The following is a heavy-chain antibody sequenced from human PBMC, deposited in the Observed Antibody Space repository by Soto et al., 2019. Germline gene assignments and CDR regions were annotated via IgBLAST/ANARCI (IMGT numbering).Heavy chain of an antibody. D-gene: IGHD3-22*01. CDR3: ARVLLTMLVVD. Sequence: LSLTCTVSGDSISSGDYYWSWIRQPPGKGLEWIGYIYYSGSTYYNPSLKSRVTMSVDTSKNQFSLKLTSVTAADTAVYYCARVLLTMLVVDWGQGALVTVSS. CDR2: IYYSGST. J-gene: IGHJ4*02. CDR1: GDSISSGDYY. V-gene: IGHV4-30-4*01.